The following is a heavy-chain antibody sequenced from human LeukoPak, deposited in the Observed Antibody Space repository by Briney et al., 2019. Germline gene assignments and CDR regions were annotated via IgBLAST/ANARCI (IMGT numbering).Heavy chain of an antibody. CDR2: ISGSGDST. D-gene: IGHD2-2*01. V-gene: IGHV3-23*01. CDR3: AKSFRSTSLDY. CDR1: GFTFSTYG. Sequence: GGSLRLSCAASGFTFSTYGMSWVRQAPGKGLEWVSAISGSGDSTYYADSVKGRFTISRDNSRNTLYLQMDSLRAGDTAVYYCAKSFRSTSLDYWGQGTLVTVSS. J-gene: IGHJ4*02.